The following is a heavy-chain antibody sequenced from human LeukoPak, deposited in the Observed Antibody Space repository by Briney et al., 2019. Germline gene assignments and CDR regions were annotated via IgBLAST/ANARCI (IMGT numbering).Heavy chain of an antibody. CDR1: GGSFSGYY. Sequence: PSETLSLTCAVYGGSFSGYYWSWIRQPPGKGLEWIGEINHSGSTNYNLSLKSRVTISVDTSKNQFSLKLSSVTAADTAVYSCARDAEDKLVSMVFELGAFDIWGQGTMVTVSS. V-gene: IGHV4-34*01. CDR3: ARDAEDKLVSMVFELGAFDI. J-gene: IGHJ3*02. CDR2: INHSGST. D-gene: IGHD3-9*01.